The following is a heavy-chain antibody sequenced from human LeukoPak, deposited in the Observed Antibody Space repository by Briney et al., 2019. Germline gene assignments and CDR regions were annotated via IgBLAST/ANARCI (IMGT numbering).Heavy chain of an antibody. CDR2: ISSSSSYT. CDR1: GFTFSNYN. Sequence: GGSLRLSCAASGFTFSNYNMDWVRQAPGKGLEWVSFISSSSSYTYYADAVKGRFTISRDNAKNSLYLQMSNLRAEDTAVYYCARGLYRGYSGYDHFDFWGQGTLVTVSS. D-gene: IGHD5-12*01. J-gene: IGHJ4*02. CDR3: ARGLYRGYSGYDHFDF. V-gene: IGHV3-21*01.